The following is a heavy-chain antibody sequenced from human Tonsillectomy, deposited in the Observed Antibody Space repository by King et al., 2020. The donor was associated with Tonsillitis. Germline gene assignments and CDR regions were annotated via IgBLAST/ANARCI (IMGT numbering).Heavy chain of an antibody. D-gene: IGHD3-22*01. CDR1: GFTFSNYS. CDR3: ARAPIYYESGGFDDY. CDR2: ISRSSNYK. V-gene: IGHV3-21*01. Sequence: VQLVESGGGLVKPGGSLRLSCAASGFTFSNYSIKWVRQAPGKGLEWVSSISRSSNYKYYADSVRGRFTISRDNAKNSLYLQMNSLRDEDTALYYCARAPIYYESGGFDDYWGQGTLVTVSS. J-gene: IGHJ4*02.